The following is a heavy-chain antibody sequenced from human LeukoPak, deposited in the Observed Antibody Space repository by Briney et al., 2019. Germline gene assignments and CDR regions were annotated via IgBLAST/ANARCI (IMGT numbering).Heavy chain of an antibody. CDR1: GFTFSSYW. CDR2: IKQDGSEK. D-gene: IGHD3-10*01. V-gene: IGHV3-7*03. J-gene: IGHJ4*02. Sequence: GGSLRLSCAASGFTFSSYWMSWVRQTPGKGLEWVANIKQDGSEKYYVDSVKGRFTISRDNAKNSLYLQMNSLRAEDTAVYYCAKTGYYYASGSYYNFDYWGQGTLVTVSS. CDR3: AKTGYYYASGSYYNFDY.